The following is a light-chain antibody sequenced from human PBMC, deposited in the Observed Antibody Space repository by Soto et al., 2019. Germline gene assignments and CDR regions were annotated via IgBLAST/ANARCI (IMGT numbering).Light chain of an antibody. J-gene: IGKJ2*01. Sequence: EIVLTQSPATLSLSPGERVTLSCRACQTVSSYLAWYQQKPGQAPRLLIYDASKRASGIPARFSGSGSGTDFTLTISSLEPEDFAVYFCQQRSNWPPLYTFGQGTKLEIK. V-gene: IGKV3-11*01. CDR3: QQRSNWPPLYT. CDR1: QTVSSY. CDR2: DAS.